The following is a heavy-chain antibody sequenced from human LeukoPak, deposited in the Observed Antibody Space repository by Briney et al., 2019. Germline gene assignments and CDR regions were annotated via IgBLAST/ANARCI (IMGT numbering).Heavy chain of an antibody. CDR1: GFTFSSYS. CDR2: ISSSSSYI. D-gene: IGHD6-25*01. V-gene: IGHV3-21*01. CDR3: ARDRAATEVDYYYYYGMDV. J-gene: IGHJ6*02. Sequence: PGGSLRLSCAASGFTFSSYSMNWVRQAPGKGLEWVSSISSSSSYIYYADSVKGRFTISRDNSKNTLYLQMNSLRAEDTAVYYCARDRAATEVDYYYYYGMDVWGQGTTVTVSS.